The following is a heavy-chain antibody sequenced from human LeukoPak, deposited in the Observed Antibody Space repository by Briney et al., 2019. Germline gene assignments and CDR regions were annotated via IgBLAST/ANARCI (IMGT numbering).Heavy chain of an antibody. J-gene: IGHJ4*02. D-gene: IGHD4-11*01. CDR3: AKEGVTVTTERYFDY. CDR2: ISWDGGST. Sequence: GGSLRLSCAASGFTFDDYTMHWVRQAPGKGLEWVSLISWDGGSTYYADSVKGRFTISRDNSKNSLYLQMNSLRTEDTALYYCAKEGVTVTTERYFDYWGQGTLVTVSS. CDR1: GFTFDDYT. V-gene: IGHV3-43*01.